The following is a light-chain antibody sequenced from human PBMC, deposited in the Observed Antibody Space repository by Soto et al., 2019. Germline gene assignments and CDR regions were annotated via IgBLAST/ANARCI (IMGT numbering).Light chain of an antibody. CDR1: QSVNNY. CDR2: DAS. J-gene: IGKJ1*01. Sequence: EIVLTQSPATLSLSPGERATLTCRASQSVNNYLAWYQQRPGQAPRLLIYDASNRATGVPARFSGSGSGTDFTLSISSLEPEDFAVYYCQHRSNWPRTFGQGTKVDIK. V-gene: IGKV3-11*01. CDR3: QHRSNWPRT.